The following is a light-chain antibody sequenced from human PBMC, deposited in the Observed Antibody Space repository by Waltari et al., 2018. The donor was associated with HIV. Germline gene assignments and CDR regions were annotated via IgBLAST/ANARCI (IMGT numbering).Light chain of an antibody. Sequence: ELVLTQSPAPLSLSPGDRATLSCRASQSVETYLAWYQQKPGQAPRLLIEDASNRAAGVPARLSGSGSGTDFTLTISSLEPEDSAVYYCQQRSTWYTFGQGTKLEIK. CDR1: QSVETY. CDR3: QQRSTWYT. V-gene: IGKV3-11*01. CDR2: DAS. J-gene: IGKJ2*01.